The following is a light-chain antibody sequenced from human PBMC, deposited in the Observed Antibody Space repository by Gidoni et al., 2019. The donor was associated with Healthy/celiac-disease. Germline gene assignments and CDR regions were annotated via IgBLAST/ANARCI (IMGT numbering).Light chain of an antibody. CDR3: QQRSNWPPWT. CDR2: DAS. J-gene: IGKJ1*01. V-gene: IGKV3-11*01. Sequence: DIVLTQSPATLSLSPGERATLSCRASPSVSSYLAWYQQKPCQAPRLLIYDASNRATGIPARFSGSGSGTDFTLTISGLEPEDFAVYYCQQRSNWPPWTFGQGTKVEIK. CDR1: PSVSSY.